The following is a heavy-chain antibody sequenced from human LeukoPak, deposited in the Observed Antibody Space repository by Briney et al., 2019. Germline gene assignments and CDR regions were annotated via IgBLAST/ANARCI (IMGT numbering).Heavy chain of an antibody. J-gene: IGHJ5*02. CDR1: GDSISSGGYS. CDR3: ARYFSGGQFKWFDP. Sequence: QASETLSLTCAVSGDSISSGGYSWSWIRQPQGKGLEWIGYIYHGGSAYYDPSLKSRVNISVDKSKNQFSLELSSVTAADTAVYYCARYFSGGQFKWFDPWGQGTLVTVSS. D-gene: IGHD1-26*01. CDR2: IYHGGSA. V-gene: IGHV4-30-2*01.